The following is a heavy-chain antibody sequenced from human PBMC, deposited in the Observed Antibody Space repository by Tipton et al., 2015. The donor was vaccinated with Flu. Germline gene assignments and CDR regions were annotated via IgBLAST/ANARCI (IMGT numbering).Heavy chain of an antibody. CDR3: ARHTGDSVRGVIDY. Sequence: LRLSCTVSGGSINSYYWSWIRQPPGKGLEWIGTIYHSGTTYYNPSLKSRLTISVDTSKNQFSLRLSSVTAADTAVYYCARHTGDSVRGVIDYWGQGTLVTVSS. CDR1: GGSINSYY. J-gene: IGHJ4*02. V-gene: IGHV4-59*08. D-gene: IGHD3-10*02. CDR2: IYHSGTT.